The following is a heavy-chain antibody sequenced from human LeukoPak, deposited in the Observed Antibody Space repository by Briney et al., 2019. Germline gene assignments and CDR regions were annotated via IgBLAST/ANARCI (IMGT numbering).Heavy chain of an antibody. D-gene: IGHD3-10*01. J-gene: IGHJ6*02. CDR3: ARHKGSGSYYPYGMDV. V-gene: IGHV4-59*08. Sequence: SETLSLTCTVSGGSISSYYCSWIRQPPGKGLQWIGYFFYSGSTNYNPSLKSRVTISVDTSKNQFSLKLSSVTTADTAVYYCARHKGSGSYYPYGMDVWGQGTTVTVSS. CDR2: FFYSGST. CDR1: GGSISSYY.